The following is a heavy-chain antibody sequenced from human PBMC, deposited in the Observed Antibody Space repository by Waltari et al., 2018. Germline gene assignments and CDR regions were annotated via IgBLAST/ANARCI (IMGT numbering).Heavy chain of an antibody. CDR3: ARWGPGMTTVTTNRINWFDP. D-gene: IGHD4-17*01. CDR2: IYHSGST. Sequence: QVQLQESGPGLVKPSGTLSLTCAVSGGSISSSNWWSWVRQPPGKGLEWIGEIYHSGSTNYNPSLKSRVTISVDKSKNQFSLKLSSVTAADTAVYYCARWGPGMTTVTTNRINWFDPWGQGTLVTVSS. V-gene: IGHV4-4*02. CDR1: GGSISSSNW. J-gene: IGHJ5*02.